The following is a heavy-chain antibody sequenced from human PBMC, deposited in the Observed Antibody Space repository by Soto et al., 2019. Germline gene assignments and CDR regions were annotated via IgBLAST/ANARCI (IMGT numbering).Heavy chain of an antibody. CDR3: AKGSTSGWYDGGNLDY. V-gene: IGHV3-23*01. CDR1: GFTFSSHA. J-gene: IGHJ4*02. CDR2: ITGSGDST. D-gene: IGHD6-19*01. Sequence: GGSLRLSCAASGFTFSSHAMSWVRQAQGKGLEWLSGITGSGDSTYYADSVKGRFAVSRDNSKNTMYMQLNSLRAEDTAVYYCAKGSTSGWYDGGNLDYWGQGTLVTVSS.